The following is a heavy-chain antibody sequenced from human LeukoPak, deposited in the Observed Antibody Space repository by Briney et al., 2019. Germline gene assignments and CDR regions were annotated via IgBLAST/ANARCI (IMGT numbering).Heavy chain of an antibody. Sequence: PGGSLRLSCEASGFTFSSYTMNWVRQAPGKGLEWVSYIVGGGRTSTYYADSVKGRFTISRDNAKNLLYLQMDSLRAEDTAVYYCARDIVWGSSDYWGQGILVTVSS. J-gene: IGHJ4*02. V-gene: IGHV3-48*04. CDR1: GFTFSSYT. CDR2: IVGGGRTST. CDR3: ARDIVWGSSDY. D-gene: IGHD3-16*01.